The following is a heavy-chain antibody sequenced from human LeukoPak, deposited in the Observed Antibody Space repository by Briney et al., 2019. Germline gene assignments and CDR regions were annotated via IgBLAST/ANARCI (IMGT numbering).Heavy chain of an antibody. CDR1: GFTFSDYY. Sequence: GGSLRLSCAASGFTFSDYYMSWIRQAPGKGLEWVSYTSSSGSTIYYADSVKGRFTISRDNAKNSLYLQMNSLRAEDTAVYYCAKDMMAVAGTRGYAFDIWGQGTMVTVSS. V-gene: IGHV3-11*01. CDR3: AKDMMAVAGTRGYAFDI. CDR2: TSSSGSTI. J-gene: IGHJ3*02. D-gene: IGHD6-19*01.